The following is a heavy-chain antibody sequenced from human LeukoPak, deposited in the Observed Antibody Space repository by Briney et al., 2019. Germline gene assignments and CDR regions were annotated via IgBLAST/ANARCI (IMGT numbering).Heavy chain of an antibody. CDR3: ARDTYSNPLSY. V-gene: IGHV4-61*02. CDR2: ISPSGST. J-gene: IGHJ4*02. Sequence: SQTLSLTCTVSGGSISSNNYYWSWIRQPAGKGLEWIGRISPSGSTNYNPSLKSRVTISVDTSKNQFSLKLSSVTAADTAVYYCARDTYSNPLSYWGQGTLVTVSS. CDR1: GGSISSNNYY. D-gene: IGHD4-11*01.